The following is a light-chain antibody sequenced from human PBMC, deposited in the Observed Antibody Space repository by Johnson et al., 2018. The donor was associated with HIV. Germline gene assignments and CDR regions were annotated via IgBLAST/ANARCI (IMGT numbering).Light chain of an antibody. CDR1: SSNIGNNY. CDR3: GTWGSSLSAGV. Sequence: QSVLTQPPSVSAAPGQKVTISCSGSSSNIGNNYVSWYQQLPGTAPKLLIYDNNKRPSGIPDRFSGSKSGTSATLGITGLQPGVAADSYCGTWGSSLSAGVFGTGARVTV. V-gene: IGLV1-51*01. J-gene: IGLJ1*01. CDR2: DNN.